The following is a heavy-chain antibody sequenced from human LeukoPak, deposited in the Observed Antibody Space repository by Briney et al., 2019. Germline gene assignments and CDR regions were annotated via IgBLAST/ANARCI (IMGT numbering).Heavy chain of an antibody. CDR2: INPNSGGT. D-gene: IGHD6-19*01. V-gene: IGHV1-2*02. Sequence: ASVKVSCKASGYTFTGYYMHWVRQAPGQGLEWMGWINPNSGGTNYAQKFQGRVTMTRDTSISTAYMELSRLRSDDTAVYYCARAPESIAVDGSSLGTFDYWGQGTLVTVSS. CDR3: ARAPESIAVDGSSLGTFDY. CDR1: GYTFTGYY. J-gene: IGHJ4*02.